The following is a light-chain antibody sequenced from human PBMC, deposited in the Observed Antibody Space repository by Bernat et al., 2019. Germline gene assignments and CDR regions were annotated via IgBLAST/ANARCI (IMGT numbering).Light chain of an antibody. J-gene: IGLJ2*01. CDR3: QAWDSSTVV. Sequence: SYELTQPPSVSVSPGQTASITCSGDKLGDKYACWYQQKPGQSPVLVIYQDSKRPSGIPERFSGSNSGNTATLTISGTQAMDEAECYCQAWDSSTVVFGGRTKLTVL. CDR1: KLGDKY. CDR2: QDS. V-gene: IGLV3-1*01.